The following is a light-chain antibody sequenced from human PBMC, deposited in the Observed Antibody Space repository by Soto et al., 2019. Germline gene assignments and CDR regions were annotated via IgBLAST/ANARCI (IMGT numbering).Light chain of an antibody. CDR2: EGS. CDR1: SSDVGSYNL. V-gene: IGLV2-23*01. J-gene: IGLJ2*01. Sequence: QSVLTQPASVSGSPGQSITISCTGTSSDVGSYNLVSWFQQHPGKAPKLMIYEGSKRPSGLSNRFSGSKSGNTASLTISGLQAEDEADYYCCSYAVTNILVVGGGTKLTVL. CDR3: CSYAVTNILV.